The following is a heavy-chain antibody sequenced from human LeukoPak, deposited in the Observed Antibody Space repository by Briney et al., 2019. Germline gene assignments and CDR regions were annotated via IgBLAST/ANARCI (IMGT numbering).Heavy chain of an antibody. CDR3: ARGSYGSGSYYKKEYYFDY. Sequence: PSETLSLTCTVSGDSISSSGYYWGWIRQPPGKGLEWIGSINYSGSTYYNPSLKSRVTISVDTSKNQFSLKLSSVTAADTAVYYCARGSYGSGSYYKKEYYFDYWGQGTLVTVSS. CDR1: GDSISSSGYY. J-gene: IGHJ4*02. V-gene: IGHV4-39*07. CDR2: INYSGST. D-gene: IGHD3-10*01.